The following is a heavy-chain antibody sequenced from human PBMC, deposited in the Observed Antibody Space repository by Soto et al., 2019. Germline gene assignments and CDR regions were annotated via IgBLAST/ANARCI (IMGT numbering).Heavy chain of an antibody. CDR3: AREVRCSRYFDY. CDR2: MSYDGTTK. D-gene: IGHD3-10*02. V-gene: IGHV3-30*14. Sequence: QVQLVASGGGVVPPGRSLRLSCAASGFIFSNYVMYWVRQAPGKGLEWVAFMSYDGTTKSYADSVKGRHTISSDNSQNMLYLQMNRLRPEDMGVYYCAREVRCSRYFDYWGQGTLVTVSS. CDR1: GFIFSNYV. J-gene: IGHJ4*02.